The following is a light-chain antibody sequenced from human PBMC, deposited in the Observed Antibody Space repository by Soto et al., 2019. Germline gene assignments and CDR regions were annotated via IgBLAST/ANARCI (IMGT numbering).Light chain of an antibody. CDR2: GAS. CDR1: QSVRTY. J-gene: IGKJ2*01. Sequence: DIQMTQSPSSLSASVGDRVTITCRASQSVRTYLNWYQRKPGKAPKVLIYGASALQSGVPSRFSGIGSGTDFTLTVSSRQPEDFATYYCHQSVTIPYTFGQGTKLEIK. CDR3: HQSVTIPYT. V-gene: IGKV1-39*01.